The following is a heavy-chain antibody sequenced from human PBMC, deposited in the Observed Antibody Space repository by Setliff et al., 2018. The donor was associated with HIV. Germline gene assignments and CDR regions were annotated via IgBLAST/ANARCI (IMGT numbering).Heavy chain of an antibody. V-gene: IGHV3-15*07. D-gene: IGHD2-2*01. CDR2: IKSKTDAGTT. CDR1: GLAFSDAW. Sequence: PGGSLRLSCAASGLAFSDAWMNWVRQAPGKGLEWVGRIKSKTDAGTTDYAAPVKGRFTISRDDSKNTLYLQMNSLKTEDTAVYYCTTGLYCSSTSCYPILYYYYYYMDVWGKGTTVTVSS. J-gene: IGHJ6*03. CDR3: TTGLYCSSTSCYPILYYYYYYMDV.